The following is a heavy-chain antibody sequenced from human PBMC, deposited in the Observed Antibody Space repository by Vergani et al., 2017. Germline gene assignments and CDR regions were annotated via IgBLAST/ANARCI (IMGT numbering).Heavy chain of an antibody. V-gene: IGHV3-7*01. CDR1: GFTFSSYW. Sequence: EVQLVESGGGLVQPGGSLRLSCAASGFTFSSYWMIWVRQAPGKGLEWVANIKQDGSEQYYVDSVKGRFTISRDNAKNSLYLQMNSLRAEDTAVYYCARDRIVVVTAIRSDAFDIWGQGTMVTVSS. CDR3: ARDRIVVVTAIRSDAFDI. CDR2: IKQDGSEQ. D-gene: IGHD2-21*02. J-gene: IGHJ3*02.